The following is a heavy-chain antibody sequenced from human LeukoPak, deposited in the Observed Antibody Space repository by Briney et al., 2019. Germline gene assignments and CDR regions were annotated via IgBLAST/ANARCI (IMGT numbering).Heavy chain of an antibody. V-gene: IGHV3-30*04. Sequence: GGSLRLSCAASGFTFSSYAMHWVRQAPGKGLEWVAVISYDGSNKYYADSVKGRFTISRDNSKNTLYLQMNSLRAEDTAVYYCARSPYYDFWSGYWGYMDVWGKGTTVTVSS. CDR3: ARSPYYDFWSGYWGYMDV. CDR2: ISYDGSNK. J-gene: IGHJ6*03. D-gene: IGHD3-3*01. CDR1: GFTFSSYA.